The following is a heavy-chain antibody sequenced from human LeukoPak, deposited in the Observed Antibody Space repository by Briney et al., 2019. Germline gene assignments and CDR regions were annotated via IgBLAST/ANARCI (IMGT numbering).Heavy chain of an antibody. Sequence: ASVKVSCKASGYTFTGYYMHWVRQAPGQGLEWMGWINPNSGGTNYAQKFQGRVTMTRDTSISTAYMELSRLRSDDTAVYYCARARKGGSYSDYWGQGTLVTVSS. D-gene: IGHD1-26*01. CDR3: ARARKGGSYSDY. V-gene: IGHV1-2*02. CDR2: INPNSGGT. CDR1: GYTFTGYY. J-gene: IGHJ4*02.